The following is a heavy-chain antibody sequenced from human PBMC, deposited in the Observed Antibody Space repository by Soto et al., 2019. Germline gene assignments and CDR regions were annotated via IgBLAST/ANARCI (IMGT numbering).Heavy chain of an antibody. CDR3: AKDNLELQLPSNYYYYYYMDV. J-gene: IGHJ6*03. D-gene: IGHD1-7*01. Sequence: GGSLRLSCAASGFTFSSYAMSWVRQAPGKGLEWVSAISGSGGSTYYADSVKGRFTISRDNSKNTLYPQMNSLRAEDTAVYYCAKDNLELQLPSNYYYYYYMDVWGKGTTVTVSS. CDR2: ISGSGGST. CDR1: GFTFSSYA. V-gene: IGHV3-23*01.